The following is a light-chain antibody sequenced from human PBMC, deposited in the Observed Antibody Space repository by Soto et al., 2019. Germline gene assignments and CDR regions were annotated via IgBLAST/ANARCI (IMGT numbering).Light chain of an antibody. CDR1: QSVSSY. V-gene: IGKV3-11*01. J-gene: IGKJ4*01. Sequence: EIVLTQSPVTLSLSPGERATLSCRASQSVSSYLAWYKQKPGQAPRLLIYDASKRATGIPARFSGSGSGTDFTLTISSLEPEDFAVYYCQQRSKWPSTFGGGTKVEIK. CDR2: DAS. CDR3: QQRSKWPST.